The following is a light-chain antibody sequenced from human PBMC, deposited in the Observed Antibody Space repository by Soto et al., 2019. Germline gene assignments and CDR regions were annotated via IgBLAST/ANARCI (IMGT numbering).Light chain of an antibody. Sequence: AIQMTQSPSSLSASIGDRVTITCRASQAIRSDLGWYQQKPGKAPKLLISDASSLQSGVPSRFSGSGSGTDFTLAISSLQSEDFATYYCLQTYLYPLTFGGGTKVEIK. J-gene: IGKJ4*01. V-gene: IGKV1-6*01. CDR2: DAS. CDR3: LQTYLYPLT. CDR1: QAIRSD.